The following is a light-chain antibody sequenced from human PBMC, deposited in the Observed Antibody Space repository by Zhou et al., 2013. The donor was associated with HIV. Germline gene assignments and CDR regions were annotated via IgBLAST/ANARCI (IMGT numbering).Light chain of an antibody. CDR2: SAS. Sequence: DIQMTQSPSSLSASVGDRVTITCRASQSISTYLNWYQQKPGKAPKLLISSASSLQSGVPSRFSAGGSGTDFTLTINSLQPEDFATYFCQQSYSTLMYTFGPGTEXGDQT. V-gene: IGKV1-39*01. J-gene: IGKJ2*01. CDR1: QSISTY. CDR3: QQSYSTLMYT.